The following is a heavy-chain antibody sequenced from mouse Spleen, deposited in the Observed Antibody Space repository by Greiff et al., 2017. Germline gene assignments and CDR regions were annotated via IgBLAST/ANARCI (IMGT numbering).Heavy chain of an antibody. Sequence: VQLKESGPELVKPGASVKISCKASGYTFTDYYMNWVKQSHGKSLEWIGDINPNNGGTSYNQKFKGKATLTVDKSSSTAYMELRSLTSEDSAVYYCASCNYDWFAYWGQGTLVTVSA. D-gene: IGHD2-1*01. CDR3: ASCNYDWFAY. CDR1: GYTFTDYY. J-gene: IGHJ3*01. V-gene: IGHV1-26*01. CDR2: INPNNGGT.